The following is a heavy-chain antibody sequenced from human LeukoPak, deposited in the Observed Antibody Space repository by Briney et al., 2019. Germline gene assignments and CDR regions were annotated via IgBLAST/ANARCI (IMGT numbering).Heavy chain of an antibody. J-gene: IGHJ5*02. CDR1: GGSISSYY. CDR3: ARAKANWGSVSWFDP. Sequence: SKTLSLTCTVSGGSISSYYWSWIRQPAGKGLEWIGRIYTGGSTNYNPSLKSRVTMSVDTSKNQFSLKLSSVTAADTAVYYCARAKANWGSVSWFDPWGQGTLVTVSS. V-gene: IGHV4-4*07. D-gene: IGHD7-27*01. CDR2: IYTGGST.